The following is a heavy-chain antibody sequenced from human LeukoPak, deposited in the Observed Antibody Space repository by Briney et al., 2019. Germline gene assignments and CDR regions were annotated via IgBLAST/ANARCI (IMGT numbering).Heavy chain of an antibody. CDR1: GGTFSSYT. Sequence: SVKVSCKASGGTFSSYTISWVRQAPGQGLEWMGRIIPILGIANYAQKFQGRVTITADKSTSTAYMELSSLRSEDTAVYYCAREGYCSSTSCSYFDYWGQGTLVAVSS. CDR2: IIPILGIA. CDR3: AREGYCSSTSCSYFDY. V-gene: IGHV1-69*04. J-gene: IGHJ4*02. D-gene: IGHD2-2*01.